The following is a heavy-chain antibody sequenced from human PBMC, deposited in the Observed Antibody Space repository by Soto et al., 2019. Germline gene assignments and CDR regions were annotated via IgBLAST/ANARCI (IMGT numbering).Heavy chain of an antibody. CDR1: GVSISSYY. V-gene: IGHV4-59*01. Sequence: SETLSLTCTVSGVSISSYYWSWIRQSPGKGLEWIGYIHYSGSTKSNPSLKSRVTISVDTSRNQVSLKLSSVTAADSAVYFCARARYQLLHPYYYGMDVWGQGPTVTVSS. D-gene: IGHD2-2*01. J-gene: IGHJ6*02. CDR3: ARARYQLLHPYYYGMDV. CDR2: IHYSGST.